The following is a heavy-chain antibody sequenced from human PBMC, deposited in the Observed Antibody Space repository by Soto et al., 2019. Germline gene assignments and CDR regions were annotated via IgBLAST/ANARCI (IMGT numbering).Heavy chain of an antibody. CDR2: IYGGGNGP. CDR3: AKMEGMDPWAYSFGY. Sequence: EVQVLESGGGLVQPGGSLRLSCAATGFTFSDFAMSWVRQAPGKGLEWVSSIYGGGNGPHYADSVKGRVTISRDNSKNTLYLQMNSRRAEDTAVYYCAKMEGMDPWAYSFGYWGQGTLVTVSS. CDR1: GFTFSDFA. D-gene: IGHD2-2*03. J-gene: IGHJ4*02. V-gene: IGHV3-23*01.